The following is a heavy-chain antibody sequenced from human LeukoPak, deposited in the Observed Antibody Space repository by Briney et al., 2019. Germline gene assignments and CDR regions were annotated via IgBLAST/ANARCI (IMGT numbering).Heavy chain of an antibody. CDR1: GGTFSSYA. Sequence: SVKVCCKASGGTFSSYAISWVRQAPGQGLEWMGGIIPIFGTANYAQKFQGRVTMTRDTSISTAYMELSSLRSEDTAVYYCAREVQLYYVNWGQGTLVTVSS. CDR3: AREVQLYYVN. J-gene: IGHJ4*02. CDR2: IIPIFGTA. V-gene: IGHV1-69*05. D-gene: IGHD1-1*01.